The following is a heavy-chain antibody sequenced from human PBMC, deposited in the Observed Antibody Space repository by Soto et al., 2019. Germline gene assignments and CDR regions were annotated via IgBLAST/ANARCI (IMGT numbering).Heavy chain of an antibody. CDR1: GGSISSYY. V-gene: IGHV4-59*01. Sequence: PSETLSLTCTVSGGSISSYYWSWIRQPPGKGLEWIGYIYYSGSTNYNPSLKSRVTISVDTSKHQFSLKLSSVTAADTAVYYCARGARDGYYASSGTLDYWGKGTMVTVSS. D-gene: IGHD3-22*01. J-gene: IGHJ4*02. CDR3: ARGARDGYYASSGTLDY. CDR2: IYYSGST.